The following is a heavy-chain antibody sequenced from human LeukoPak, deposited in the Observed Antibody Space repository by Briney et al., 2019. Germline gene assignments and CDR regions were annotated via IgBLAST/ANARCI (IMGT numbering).Heavy chain of an antibody. V-gene: IGHV3-30*03. CDR3: ARDLYYDYFDY. D-gene: IGHD3-10*01. J-gene: IGHJ4*02. CDR1: GFTFNSYG. Sequence: PGRSLRLSCAASGFTFNSYGMHWVRQAPGKGLEWVAIISYDGSRKYYGDSVKGRFTVSRDNAKNSLYLQMNSLRAEDTAVYYCARDLYYDYFDYWGQGTLVTVSS. CDR2: ISYDGSRK.